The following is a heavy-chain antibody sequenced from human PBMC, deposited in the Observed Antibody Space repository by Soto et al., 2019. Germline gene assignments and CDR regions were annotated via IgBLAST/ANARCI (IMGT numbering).Heavy chain of an antibody. J-gene: IGHJ6*02. V-gene: IGHV3-74*01. CDR1: GFTFSSYW. CDR3: ARDRGTPHYYYYGMDV. D-gene: IGHD2-15*01. Sequence: GRSLRLSCAASGFTFSSYWMHWVRQAPGKGLVWGSRINSDGSSTSYADSVKGRFTISREKAKNTLYLQMDSLRAADTAVYYRARDRGTPHYYYYGMDVGGQGATVTVSS. CDR2: INSDGSST.